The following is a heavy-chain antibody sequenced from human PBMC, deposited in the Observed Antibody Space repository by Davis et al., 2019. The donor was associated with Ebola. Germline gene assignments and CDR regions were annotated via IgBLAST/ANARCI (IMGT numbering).Heavy chain of an antibody. CDR2: INPSDGST. V-gene: IGHV1-46*01. J-gene: IGHJ3*02. CDR1: GYTFTSYY. Sequence: AASVKVSCKASGYTFTSYYMHWVRQAPGQGLEWMGIINPSDGSTSYAKKFQGRVTMTRDTSTSTVYMELSSLSSEDTAVYYCARPGSGYPDAFDIWGQGTMVTVSS. CDR3: ARPGSGYPDAFDI. D-gene: IGHD3-22*01.